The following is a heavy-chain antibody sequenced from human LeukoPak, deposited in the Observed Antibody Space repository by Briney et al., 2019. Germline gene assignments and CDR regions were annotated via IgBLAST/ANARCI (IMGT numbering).Heavy chain of an antibody. CDR3: ARDSDSSSIY. V-gene: IGHV3-21*01. CDR2: ISSSSSYI. J-gene: IGHJ4*02. Sequence: PGGSLRLSCAASGFTFSSYSMNWVRQAPGKGLEWVSSISSSSSYIYYADSVKGRFTISRDNSKNTLYLQMNSLRAEDTAVYYCARDSDSSSIYWGQGTLVTVSS. CDR1: GFTFSSYS. D-gene: IGHD6-6*01.